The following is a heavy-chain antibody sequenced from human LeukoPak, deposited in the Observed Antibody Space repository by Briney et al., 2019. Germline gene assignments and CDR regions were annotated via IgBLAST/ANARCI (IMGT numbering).Heavy chain of an antibody. D-gene: IGHD3-16*01. Sequence: PSETLSLTCTVSVGSLSNYHWSWLRQPPGKGLEWIGDILYSGITNYNPSLKSRVTLSVDTSENQFSLRLGSVTAADTAVYYCARQPYVLAAYYFVYWGQGTLVTVSS. V-gene: IGHV4-59*08. J-gene: IGHJ4*02. CDR3: ARQPYVLAAYYFVY. CDR2: ILYSGIT. CDR1: VGSLSNYH.